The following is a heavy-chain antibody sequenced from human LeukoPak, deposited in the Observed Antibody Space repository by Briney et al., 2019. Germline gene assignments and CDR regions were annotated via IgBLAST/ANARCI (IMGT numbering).Heavy chain of an antibody. D-gene: IGHD1-26*01. Sequence: GASVKVSCKASGYTFTGYYMHWVRQAPGQGLEWMGWISPYNGNTNYAQKLQGRVTMTTDTSTSTAYMELRSLRSDDTAVYYCARVVGANTFYYYYYYVDVWGKGTTVTVSS. CDR2: ISPYNGNT. J-gene: IGHJ6*03. V-gene: IGHV1-18*04. CDR1: GYTFTGYY. CDR3: ARVVGANTFYYYYYYVDV.